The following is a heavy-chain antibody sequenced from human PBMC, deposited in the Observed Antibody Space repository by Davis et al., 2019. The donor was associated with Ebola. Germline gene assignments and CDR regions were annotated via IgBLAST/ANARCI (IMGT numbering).Heavy chain of an antibody. D-gene: IGHD3-3*01. CDR3: ARDVFSRNYFDY. J-gene: IGHJ4*02. Sequence: AASVKVSCKASGYTFTSYGITWVRQAPGQGLEWMGWVSPYNDNTKYAQKFQGRVTMTRDTSTSTVYMELSSLRSEDTAVYYCARDVFSRNYFDYWGQGTLVTVSS. V-gene: IGHV1-18*04. CDR1: GYTFTSYG. CDR2: VSPYNDNT.